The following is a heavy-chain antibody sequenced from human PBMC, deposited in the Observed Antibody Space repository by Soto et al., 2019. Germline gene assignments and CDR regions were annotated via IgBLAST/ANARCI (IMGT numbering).Heavy chain of an antibody. V-gene: IGHV3-15*07. J-gene: IGHJ6*02. CDR3: TTGVQYYYGMDV. Sequence: GGSLRLSCAASGFTFSNAGMNWVRQAPGKGLEWVGRIKSKTDGGTTDYAAPVKGRFTISRDDSKNTLYLQMNSLKTEDTAVYYCTTGVQYYYGMDVWGQGTTVTVSS. CDR1: GFTFSNAG. CDR2: IKSKTDGGTT. D-gene: IGHD1-1*01.